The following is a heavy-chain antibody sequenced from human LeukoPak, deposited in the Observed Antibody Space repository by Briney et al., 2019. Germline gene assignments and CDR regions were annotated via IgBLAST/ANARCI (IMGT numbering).Heavy chain of an antibody. J-gene: IGHJ3*02. CDR3: AREEGGTDAFDI. CDR2: IDPNSGGT. D-gene: IGHD2-15*01. CDR1: GYTFTSYD. V-gene: IGHV1-2*02. Sequence: ASVKVSCKASGYTFTSYDINWVRQAPGQGLEWMGWIDPNSGGTNYAQKFQGRVTMTRDTSISTAYMELSRLRSDDTAVYYCAREEGGTDAFDIWGQGTMVTVSS.